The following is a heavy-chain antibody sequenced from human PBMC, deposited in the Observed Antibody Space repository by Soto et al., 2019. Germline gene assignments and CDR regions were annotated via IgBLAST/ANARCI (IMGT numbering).Heavy chain of an antibody. CDR1: GFTFSNSW. V-gene: IGHV3-15*01. CDR2: IKSKSDGGTT. Sequence: EVQLVQSGGGLVKPGGSFRLSCAASGFTFSNSWMNWVRQAPGKGLEWVGRIKSKSDGGTTDYAAPAKGRFTVSRDDSKSTLYLQMNSMKVKDTAVYYCSTICRWGHGTLVTVSS. J-gene: IGHJ4*01. CDR3: STICR.